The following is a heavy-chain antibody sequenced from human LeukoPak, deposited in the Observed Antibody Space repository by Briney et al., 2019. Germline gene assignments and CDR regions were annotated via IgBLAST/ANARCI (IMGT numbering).Heavy chain of an antibody. CDR1: GFTFSSTW. J-gene: IGHJ6*03. D-gene: IGHD3-10*01. V-gene: IGHV3-30*02. CDR2: IRYDGSNK. Sequence: GGSLRLSCAASGFTFSSTWMHWVRQAPGKGLEWVAFIRYDGSNKYYADSVKGRFTISRDNSKNTLYLQMNSLRAEDTAVYYCAKEGGWDKLWFGDFGDYYMDVWGKGTTVTNSS. CDR3: AKEGGWDKLWFGDFGDYYMDV.